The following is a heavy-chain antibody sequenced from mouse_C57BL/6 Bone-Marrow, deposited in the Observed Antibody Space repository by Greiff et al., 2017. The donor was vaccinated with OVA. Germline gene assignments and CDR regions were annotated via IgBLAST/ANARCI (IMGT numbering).Heavy chain of an antibody. CDR2: ISNGGGST. V-gene: IGHV5-12*01. J-gene: IGHJ2*01. Sequence: DVMLVESGGGLVQPGGSLKLSCAASGFTFSDYYMYWVRQTPEKRLEWVAYISNGGGSTYYPDTVKGRFTISRANAKNTLYLQMSRLKSEDTAMYYCARRGLTGYYFDYWGQGTTLTVSS. CDR1: GFTFSDYY. D-gene: IGHD4-1*01. CDR3: ARRGLTGYYFDY.